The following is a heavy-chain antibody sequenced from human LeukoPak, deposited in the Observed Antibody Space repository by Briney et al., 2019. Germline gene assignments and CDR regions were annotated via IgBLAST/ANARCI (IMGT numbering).Heavy chain of an antibody. J-gene: IGHJ4*02. CDR1: GFTFSSYA. V-gene: IGHV3-30-3*01. CDR3: ARETGSAVGSTDFDY. Sequence: GGSLRLSCAASGFTFSSYAMHWVRQAPGKGLEWVAVISYDGSNKYYADSVKGRFTISRDNSKNALYLQMNSLRAEDTAVYYCARETGSAVGSTDFDYWGQGTLVTVSS. CDR2: ISYDGSNK. D-gene: IGHD4-17*01.